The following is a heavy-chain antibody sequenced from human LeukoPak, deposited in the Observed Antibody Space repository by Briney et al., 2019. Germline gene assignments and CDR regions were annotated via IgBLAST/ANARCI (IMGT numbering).Heavy chain of an antibody. J-gene: IGHJ4*02. V-gene: IGHV3-64*01. CDR3: ARGARDGDYVLDY. D-gene: IGHD4-17*01. CDR2: ISSNGGST. Sequence: GGSLRLSCAASGFTFSSYAMSWVRQAPGKGLEYVSAISSNGGSTYYANSVKGRFTISRDNSKNTLYLQMGSLRAEDMAVYYCARGARDGDYVLDYWGQGTLVTVSS. CDR1: GFTFSSYA.